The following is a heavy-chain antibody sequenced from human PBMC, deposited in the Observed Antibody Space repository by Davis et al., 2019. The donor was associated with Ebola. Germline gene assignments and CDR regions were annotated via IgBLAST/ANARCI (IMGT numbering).Heavy chain of an antibody. CDR1: GFTFSDYY. D-gene: IGHD4-17*01. CDR3: TGQTTVTTVGY. J-gene: IGHJ4*02. V-gene: IGHV3-11*01. CDR2: ISSSGSTI. Sequence: GGSLRLSCAASGFTFSDYYMSWIRQAPGKGLEWVSYISSSGSTIYYADSVKGRFTISRDNAKNSLYLQMNSLRAEDTAVYYCTGQTTVTTVGYWGQGTLVTVSS.